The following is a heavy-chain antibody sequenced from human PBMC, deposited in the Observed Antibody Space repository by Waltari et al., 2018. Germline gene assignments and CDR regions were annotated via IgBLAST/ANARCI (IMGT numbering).Heavy chain of an antibody. CDR3: SRGAGGVGRKAHNWFDP. Sequence: QVQLQQWGAGLLKPSETLSLTCAVYGGSFSVYYWSWLRQPPGKGLEWIGEINPSGSTNYTPSLKVRVTISLDTTKNQCSLKLCSVTAADTAVYYWSRGAGGVGRKAHNWFDPWGQGTLVTVSS. J-gene: IGHJ5*02. V-gene: IGHV4-34*01. CDR2: INPSGST. CDR1: GGSFSVYY. D-gene: IGHD3-3*01.